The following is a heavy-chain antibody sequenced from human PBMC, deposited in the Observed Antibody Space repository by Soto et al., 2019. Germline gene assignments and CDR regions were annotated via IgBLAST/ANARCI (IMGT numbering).Heavy chain of an antibody. D-gene: IGHD3-22*01. CDR2: ISSSGNT. Sequence: KPSETLSLTCTVSDGSISNFYWSWIRQPPGKGLEWIGYISSSGNTNYNPSLKSRVSISVDTSKNQFPLNLTAVTAADTAVYYCARAPMVLTRSYFDSWGQGTPVTVSS. J-gene: IGHJ4*02. CDR1: DGSISNFY. V-gene: IGHV4-59*01. CDR3: ARAPMVLTRSYFDS.